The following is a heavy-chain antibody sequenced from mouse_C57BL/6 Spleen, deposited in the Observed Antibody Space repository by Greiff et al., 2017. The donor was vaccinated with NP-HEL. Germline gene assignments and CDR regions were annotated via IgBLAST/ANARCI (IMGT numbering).Heavy chain of an antibody. D-gene: IGHD2-2*01. CDR2: IDPSDSYP. J-gene: IGHJ2*01. V-gene: IGHV1-69*01. Sequence: QVQLQQPGAELVMPGASVKLSCKASGYTFTSYWMHWVKQRPGQGLEWIGEIDPSDSYPTYNQKFKGKSTLTVYKSSSTAYMQLSSLTSEDSAVYYCARWLLDYWTKGTTLPVSS. CDR1: GYTFTSYW. CDR3: ARWLLDY.